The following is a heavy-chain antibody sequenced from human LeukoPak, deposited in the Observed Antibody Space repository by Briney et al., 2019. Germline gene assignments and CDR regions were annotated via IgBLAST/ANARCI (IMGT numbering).Heavy chain of an antibody. CDR3: AGGADHGDYEDDY. CDR2: IYSSGST. V-gene: IGHV3-53*04. J-gene: IGHJ4*02. Sequence: GGSLRLSCAASGFTVSSDYMSWGREAPGEGLWWGSVIYSSGSTYYAASVKGRVTISRHNTKNTLHLQSNSPRAEETALLYCAGGADHGDYEDDYWGQGTQVTVSS. D-gene: IGHD4-17*01. CDR1: GFTVSSDY.